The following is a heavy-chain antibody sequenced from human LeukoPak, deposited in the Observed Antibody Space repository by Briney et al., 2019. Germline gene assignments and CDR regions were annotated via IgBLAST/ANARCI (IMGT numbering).Heavy chain of an antibody. J-gene: IGHJ4*02. D-gene: IGHD2-2*01. CDR1: GYTFTGYY. CDR3: ARRPSSTSCYYDY. V-gene: IGHV1-2*02. CDR2: INPNSGGT. Sequence: GASVKVSCKASGYTFTGYYMHWVRQAPGQGLEWMGWINPNSGGTNYAQKFQGRVTMTRDTSISTAYMELSRLRSDDTAVYYCARRPSSTSCYYDYWGQGTLITVSS.